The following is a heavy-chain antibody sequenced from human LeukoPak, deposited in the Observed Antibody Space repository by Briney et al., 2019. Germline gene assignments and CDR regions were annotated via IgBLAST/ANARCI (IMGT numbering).Heavy chain of an antibody. CDR2: IYYSGST. J-gene: IGHJ4*02. V-gene: IGHV4-39*01. D-gene: IGHD3-22*01. Sequence: PXETLSLTCTVSGGSISSSSYYWGWIRQPPGKGLEWIGSIYYSGSTYYNPSLKSRVTISVDTSKNQFSLKLSSVTAADTAVYYCARQQYYDSSGYCFDYWGQGTLVTVSS. CDR1: GGSISSSSYY. CDR3: ARQQYYDSSGYCFDY.